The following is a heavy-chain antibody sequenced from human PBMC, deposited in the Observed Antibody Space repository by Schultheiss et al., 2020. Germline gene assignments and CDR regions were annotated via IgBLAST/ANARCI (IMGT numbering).Heavy chain of an antibody. Sequence: ASVKVSCKASGYTFTSYDINWVRQATGQGLEWMGWMNPNSGNTGYAQKFQGRVTMTRDTSISTAYMELSRLRSDDTAVYYCARDFGTVTDHDYWGQGTLVTVSS. J-gene: IGHJ4*02. V-gene: IGHV1-8*01. CDR3: ARDFGTVTDHDY. CDR1: GYTFTSYD. CDR2: MNPNSGNT. D-gene: IGHD4-17*01.